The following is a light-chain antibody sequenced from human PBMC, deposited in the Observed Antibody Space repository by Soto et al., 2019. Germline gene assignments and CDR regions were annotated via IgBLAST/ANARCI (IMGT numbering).Light chain of an antibody. CDR1: QSVSSN. CDR3: QQYNNWPPWT. Sequence: EIVMTQSPATLSVSPGERATLSCRASQSVSSNLAWYQQKPGQAPRLLIYGASTRPTGIPARFSGSESGTEFTLTISSMQSEDFAVYYCQQYNNWPPWTFGQGTKVEIK. J-gene: IGKJ1*01. CDR2: GAS. V-gene: IGKV3-15*01.